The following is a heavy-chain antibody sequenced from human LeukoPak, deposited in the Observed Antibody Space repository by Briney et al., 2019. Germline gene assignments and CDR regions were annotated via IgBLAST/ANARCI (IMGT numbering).Heavy chain of an antibody. J-gene: IGHJ4*02. CDR1: GFTVSSNY. CDR3: AKDIGSGATFLSDY. V-gene: IGHV3-23*01. D-gene: IGHD1-26*01. Sequence: GGSLRLSCAASGFTVSSNYMSWVRQAPGKGLEWVSAISGSGGSTYYADSVKGRFTISRDNSKNTLYLQMNSLRAEDTAVYYCAKDIGSGATFLSDYWGQGTLVTVSS. CDR2: ISGSGGST.